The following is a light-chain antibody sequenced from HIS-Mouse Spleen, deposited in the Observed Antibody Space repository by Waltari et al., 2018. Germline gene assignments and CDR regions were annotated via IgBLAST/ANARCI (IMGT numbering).Light chain of an antibody. Sequence: VSPGQTARITCFGDALPKKYAYWYQQKSGQAPVLVIYEDSKRPSGIPERFSGSSSGTMATLTISGAQVEDEADYYCYSTDSSGNHRVFGGGTKLTVL. J-gene: IGLJ2*01. CDR2: EDS. CDR3: YSTDSSGNHRV. V-gene: IGLV3-10*01. CDR1: ALPKKY.